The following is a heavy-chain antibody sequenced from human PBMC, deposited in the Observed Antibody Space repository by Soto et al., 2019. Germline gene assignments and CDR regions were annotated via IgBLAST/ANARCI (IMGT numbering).Heavy chain of an antibody. V-gene: IGHV3-30*18. D-gene: IGHD3-16*01. CDR3: AKDQFRGLRCYGMDV. Sequence: GGSLRLSCAASGFTFSSYGMHWVRQAPGKGLEWVAVISYDGSNKYYADSVKGRFTISRDNSKNTLYLQMNSLRAEDTAVYYCAKDQFRGLRCYGMDVWGQGTTVTVSS. J-gene: IGHJ6*02. CDR2: ISYDGSNK. CDR1: GFTFSSYG.